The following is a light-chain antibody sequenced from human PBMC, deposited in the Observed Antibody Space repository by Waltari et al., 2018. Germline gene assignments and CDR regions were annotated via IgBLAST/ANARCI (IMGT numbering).Light chain of an antibody. CDR1: GRSIDYSDF. Sequence: QSALTQPASVSGSPGQSITIPCPGIGRSIDYSDFVSWYQHHPGKGPRVIIYDVTNWPSGISDRFSASKSANTASLTISGLQPEDEGDYYCTSQTLDGVVLFGGGTQVTVL. CDR3: TSQTLDGVVL. V-gene: IGLV2-14*03. CDR2: DVT. J-gene: IGLJ3*02.